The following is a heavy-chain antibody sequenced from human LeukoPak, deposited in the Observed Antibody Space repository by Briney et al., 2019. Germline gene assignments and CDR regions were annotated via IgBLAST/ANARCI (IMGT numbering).Heavy chain of an antibody. CDR3: AARITPFGGVREYYFDY. J-gene: IGHJ4*02. D-gene: IGHD3-16*01. V-gene: IGHV1-69*13. CDR2: IIPIFGTA. Sequence: SVKVSCKASGGTLNNYGLSWGRQAPGQGLEWMGGIIPIFGTANYAQKFQGRVTITADESTSTAYMELSSLRSEDTAVYYCAARITPFGGVREYYFDYWGQGTLVTVSS. CDR1: GGTLNNYG.